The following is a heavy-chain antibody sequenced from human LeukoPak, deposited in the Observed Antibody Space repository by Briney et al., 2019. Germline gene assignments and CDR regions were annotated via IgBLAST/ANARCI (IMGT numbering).Heavy chain of an antibody. Sequence: GASVKVSCKASGYTFTNYAMNWVRQAPGQGLEWMGWIHPSTGNPTYAQGFTGRFVFSLDTSVSTTYLQISSLKAEDTAVYYCARPSQRWGELSLPDYGGRETLVTVPS. V-gene: IGHV7-4-1*02. J-gene: IGHJ4*02. CDR3: ARPSQRWGELSLPDY. CDR1: GYTFTNYA. CDR2: IHPSTGNP. D-gene: IGHD3-16*02.